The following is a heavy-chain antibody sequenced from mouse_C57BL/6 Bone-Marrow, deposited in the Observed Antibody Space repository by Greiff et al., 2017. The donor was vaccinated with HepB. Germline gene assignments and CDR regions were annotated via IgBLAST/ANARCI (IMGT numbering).Heavy chain of an antibody. Sequence: VKLVESGAELVRPGASVKLSCKASGYTFTDYYINWVKQRPGQGLEWIARIYPGSGNTYYNEKFKGKATLTAEKSSSTAYMQLSSLTSEDSAVYFCARGGLYYAMDYWGQGTSVTVSS. CDR3: ARGGLYYAMDY. D-gene: IGHD6-1*01. V-gene: IGHV1-76*01. CDR2: IYPGSGNT. J-gene: IGHJ4*01. CDR1: GYTFTDYY.